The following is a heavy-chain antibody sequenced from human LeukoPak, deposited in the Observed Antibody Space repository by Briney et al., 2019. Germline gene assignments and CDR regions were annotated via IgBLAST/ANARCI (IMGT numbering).Heavy chain of an antibody. Sequence: GSSVKVSCKASGGTFSSYAISWVRQAPGQGLEWMGGIIPIFGTANYAQKFQGRVTITTDESTSTAYMELSSLRSEDTAVYCCVREKSYSSGWYYFDYWGQGTLVTVSS. CDR1: GGTFSSYA. CDR3: VREKSYSSGWYYFDY. J-gene: IGHJ4*02. CDR2: IIPIFGTA. V-gene: IGHV1-69*05. D-gene: IGHD6-19*01.